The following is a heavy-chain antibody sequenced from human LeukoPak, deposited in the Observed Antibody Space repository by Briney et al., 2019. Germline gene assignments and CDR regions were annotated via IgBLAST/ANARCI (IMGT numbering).Heavy chain of an antibody. CDR2: INPNSGGT. D-gene: IGHD3-16*01. CDR1: GYTFTVYY. CDR3: ASRSLGVFDS. V-gene: IGHV1-2*06. J-gene: IGHJ4*02. Sequence: ASVKVSCKASGYTFTVYYMHWVRQAPGQGLEWMGRINPNSGGTNYAQKFRGRVTMTRDTSISTAYMELSRLTSDDTAIYYCASRSLGVFDSWGQGTLVTVSS.